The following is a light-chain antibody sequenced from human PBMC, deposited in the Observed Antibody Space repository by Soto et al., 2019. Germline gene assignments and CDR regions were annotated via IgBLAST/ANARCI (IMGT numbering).Light chain of an antibody. Sequence: QSVLTQPPSASGPPGQRVTISCSGSGSNIGSNYVYWYQQLPGTAPKLLIYRNNQRPSGVPDRFSGSKSGTSASLAISGLRSEDEADYYCAAWDDSLSGSYVFGTGTKVTVL. CDR3: AAWDDSLSGSYV. CDR2: RNN. J-gene: IGLJ1*01. V-gene: IGLV1-47*01. CDR1: GSNIGSNY.